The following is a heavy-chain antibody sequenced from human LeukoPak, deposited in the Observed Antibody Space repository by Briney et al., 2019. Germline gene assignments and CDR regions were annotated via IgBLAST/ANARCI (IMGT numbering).Heavy chain of an antibody. CDR2: ISYSGST. D-gene: IGHD2-2*01. CDR3: AKYYCGSSSCPGVDY. V-gene: IGHV4-31*02. J-gene: IGHJ4*02. Sequence: YISYSGSTYYNPSLKSRVSISVDTSKNQFSLKLSSVTAADTAVYYCAKYYCGSSSCPGVDYWGQGTLVTVSS.